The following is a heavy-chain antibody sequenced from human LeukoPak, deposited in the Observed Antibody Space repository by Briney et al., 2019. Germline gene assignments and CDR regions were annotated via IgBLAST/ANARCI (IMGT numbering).Heavy chain of an antibody. CDR3: ARCDYGDYGGCYFDY. CDR1: GFTFDDYG. V-gene: IGHV3-20*04. J-gene: IGHJ4*02. Sequence: PGGSLRLSCAASGFTFDDYGMSWVRQAPGKGLEWVSGINWNGGSTVYADSVKGRFTISRDNAKSSLYLQMNSLRAEDTALYYCARCDYGDYGGCYFDYWGQGTLVTVSS. CDR2: INWNGGST. D-gene: IGHD4-17*01.